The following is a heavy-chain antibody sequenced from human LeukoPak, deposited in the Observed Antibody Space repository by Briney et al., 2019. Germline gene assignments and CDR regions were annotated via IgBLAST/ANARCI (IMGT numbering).Heavy chain of an antibody. V-gene: IGHV4-61*02. CDR3: AREAPGNTIFGVVIMPFDY. J-gene: IGHJ4*02. Sequence: KPSETLSLTCTVSGGSISSGSNYWSWIRQPAGKGLEWIGRIYTSGSTNYNPSLKSRVTISVDTSKNQFSLKLSSVTAADTAVYYCAREAPGNTIFGVVIMPFDYWGQGTLVTVSS. D-gene: IGHD3-3*01. CDR1: GGSISSGSNY. CDR2: IYTSGST.